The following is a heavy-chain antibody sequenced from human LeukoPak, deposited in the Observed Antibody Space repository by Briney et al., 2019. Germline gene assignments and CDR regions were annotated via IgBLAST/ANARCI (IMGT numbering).Heavy chain of an antibody. CDR1: GIIVSSNY. CDR3: ARDGSYLDY. Sequence: GGSLRLSCAASGIIVSSNYMSWVRQAPGKGLEWVSILYSGGSTYYADSVKGRFTISRDNSKNTLYLQMNSLRAEDTAVYYCARDGSYLDYWGQGTLVTVSS. V-gene: IGHV3-53*01. J-gene: IGHJ4*02. CDR2: LYSGGST.